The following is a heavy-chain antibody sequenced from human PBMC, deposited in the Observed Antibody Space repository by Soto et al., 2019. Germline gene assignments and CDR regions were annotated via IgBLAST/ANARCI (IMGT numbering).Heavy chain of an antibody. CDR3: ARVPYYGSGSYYPCWLDY. Sequence: QVQLQQWGAGLLKPSETLSLTCAVYGGSFSGYYWSWIRQPPGKGLEWIGEINHSGSTNYNPSLKSRVTISVDTAKNQFSLKLSSVTAADTAVYYCARVPYYGSGSYYPCWLDYWGQGTLVTVSS. J-gene: IGHJ4*02. V-gene: IGHV4-34*01. CDR1: GGSFSGYY. D-gene: IGHD3-10*01. CDR2: INHSGST.